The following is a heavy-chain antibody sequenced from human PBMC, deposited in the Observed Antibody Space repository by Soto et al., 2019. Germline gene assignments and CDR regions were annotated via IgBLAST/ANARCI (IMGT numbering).Heavy chain of an antibody. CDR2: ISYDGSNK. V-gene: IGHV3-30-3*01. CDR1: GFTFSSYA. D-gene: IGHD2-21*02. Sequence: PGGSLRLSCAASGFTFSSYAMHWVRQAPGKGLEWVAVISYDGSNKYYADSVKGRFTISRDNSKNTLYLQMNSLRAEDTAVYYCARDYLAYCGGDCYTPPDYWGQGTLVTVSS. J-gene: IGHJ4*02. CDR3: ARDYLAYCGGDCYTPPDY.